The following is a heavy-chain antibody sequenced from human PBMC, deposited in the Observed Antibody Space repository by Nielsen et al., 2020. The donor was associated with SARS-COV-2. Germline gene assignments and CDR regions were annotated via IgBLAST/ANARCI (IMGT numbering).Heavy chain of an antibody. D-gene: IGHD2-21*01. CDR2: IDPSDSYT. CDR1: GYSFTSYW. Sequence: GESLKISCKGSGYSFTSYWISWVRQMPGKGLEWMGRIDPSDSYTNYSPSFQGHVTISVDKSISTAYLQWSSLKASDTAMYYCARLESGNGEVGDSDYWGQGTLVTVSS. V-gene: IGHV5-10-1*01. CDR3: ARLESGNGEVGDSDY. J-gene: IGHJ4*02.